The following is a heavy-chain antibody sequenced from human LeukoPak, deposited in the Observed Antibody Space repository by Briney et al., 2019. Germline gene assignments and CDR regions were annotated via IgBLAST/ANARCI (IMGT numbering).Heavy chain of an antibody. CDR3: ARGRWYFDY. D-gene: IGHD2-15*01. V-gene: IGHV3-23*01. Sequence: GGSLRLSCAASGFTFSSYAMSWVRQAPGKGLEWVSAISGSGGSTYYADSVKGRFTISRDNAKDTLYLQMNSLRAEDTAVYYCARGRWYFDYWGQGTLVTVSS. J-gene: IGHJ4*02. CDR2: ISGSGGST. CDR1: GFTFSSYA.